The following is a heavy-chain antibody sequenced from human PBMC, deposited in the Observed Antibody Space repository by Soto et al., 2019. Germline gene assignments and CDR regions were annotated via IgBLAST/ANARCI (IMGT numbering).Heavy chain of an antibody. V-gene: IGHV3-33*06. CDR1: GFTFSSYG. J-gene: IGHJ5*02. D-gene: IGHD3-10*01. CDR3: AKDQDYYGSGNTAGWFHP. Sequence: SLRLSCAASGFTFSSYGMHWVRQAPGKGLEWVAVIWYDGSNKYYADSVKGRFTISRDNSKNTLYLQMNSLRAEDTAVYYCAKDQDYYGSGNTAGWFHPGGKESRVPFSS. CDR2: IWYDGSNK.